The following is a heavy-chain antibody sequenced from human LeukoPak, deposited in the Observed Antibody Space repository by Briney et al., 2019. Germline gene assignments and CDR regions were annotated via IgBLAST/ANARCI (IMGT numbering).Heavy chain of an antibody. V-gene: IGHV3-7*03. CDR2: IRQDGRET. CDR1: PGITFSDYW. J-gene: IGHJ4*02. CDR3: VGGIGWQPDY. D-gene: IGHD6-19*01. Sequence: GGSLRLSCAASPGITFSDYWMNWVRQAPGKGLEWVAIIRQDGRETLYLDSVGGRFTISRDNAKSSVYLEINSLRAEDTAVYYCVGGIGWQPDYWGQGTLVTVSS.